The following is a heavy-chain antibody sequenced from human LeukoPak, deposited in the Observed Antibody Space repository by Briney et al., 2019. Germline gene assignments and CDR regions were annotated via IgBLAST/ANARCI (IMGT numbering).Heavy chain of an antibody. CDR3: ARDQEGFDH. V-gene: IGHV1-46*01. CDR2: IYPRDGST. CDR1: GYTFTSNY. J-gene: IGHJ4*02. Sequence: ASVKVSCKASGYTFTSNYIHWVRQAPGQGLEWMGMIYPRDGSTSYAQKFQGRVTVTRDASTSTVHMELSGLRSEDTAVYYCARDQEGFDHWGQGTLVTVSS.